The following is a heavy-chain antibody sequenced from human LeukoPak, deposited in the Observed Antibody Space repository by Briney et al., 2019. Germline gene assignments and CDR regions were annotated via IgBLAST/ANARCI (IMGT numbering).Heavy chain of an antibody. J-gene: IGHJ3*02. CDR2: ISYDGSNK. Sequence: GGSLRLSCAASGFTFSSYAMHWVRQAPGKGLEWVAVISYDGSNKYYADSVKGRFTISRDNSKNTLYLQMNSLRAEDTAVYYCARDRRSGSYYSHDAFDIWGQGTMVTVSS. CDR1: GFTFSSYA. CDR3: ARDRRSGSYYSHDAFDI. V-gene: IGHV3-30*01. D-gene: IGHD1-26*01.